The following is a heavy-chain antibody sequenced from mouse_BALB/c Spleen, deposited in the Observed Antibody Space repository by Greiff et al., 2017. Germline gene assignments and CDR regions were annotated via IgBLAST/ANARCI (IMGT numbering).Heavy chain of an antibody. D-gene: IGHD2-14*01. J-gene: IGHJ3*01. V-gene: IGHV1-77*01. CDR1: GYTFTDYV. Sequence: QVQLQQSGPELVKPGASVKMSCKASGYTFTDYVISWVKQRTGQGLEWIGEIYPGSGSTYYNGKFKGKATLTADKSTNTAYMQLSSLTSEDSAVYFCARGYDFAYWGQGTLVTVSA. CDR2: IYPGSGST. CDR3: ARGYDFAY.